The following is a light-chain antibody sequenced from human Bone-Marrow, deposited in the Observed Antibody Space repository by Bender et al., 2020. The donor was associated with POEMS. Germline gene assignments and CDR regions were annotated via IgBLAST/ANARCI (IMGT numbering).Light chain of an antibody. Sequence: QSVLTQPPSASGTPGQRVTISCSGSSSNIGSNTLNWYQQLPGTAPKLLIYSSHRRPSEVPDRFSRSRSGTSASLAISGLQSEDEADYYCAVWDDSLNGWVFGGGTKLTVL. CDR2: SSH. CDR3: AVWDDSLNGWV. V-gene: IGLV1-44*01. J-gene: IGLJ3*02. CDR1: SSNIGSNT.